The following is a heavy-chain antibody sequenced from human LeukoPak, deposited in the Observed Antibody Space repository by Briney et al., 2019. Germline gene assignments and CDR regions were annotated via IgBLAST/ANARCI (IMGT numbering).Heavy chain of an antibody. CDR2: ISSSSNNI. CDR1: GFTFNTYT. V-gene: IGHV3-21*01. J-gene: IGHJ6*04. Sequence: GGSLRLSCAASGFTFNTYTMNWVRQAPGKGLEWVSSISSSSNNINYADSVKGRFTISRDNAMNSVHLQMNSLRVEDTAVYYCARGGPYYYYGMDVWGKGTTVTVSS. D-gene: IGHD1-26*01. CDR3: ARGGPYYYYGMDV.